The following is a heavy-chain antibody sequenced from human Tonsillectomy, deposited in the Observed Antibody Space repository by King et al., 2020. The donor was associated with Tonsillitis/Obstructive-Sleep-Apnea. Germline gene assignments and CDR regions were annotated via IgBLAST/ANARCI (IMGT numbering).Heavy chain of an antibody. CDR1: GYTFTSYA. CDR2: INTNTGNP. Sequence: VQLVESGSELKKPGASVKVSCKASGYTFTSYAMNWVRQAPGQGLEWMGWINTNTGNPTYAQGFTGRVVFSLDTPVSTAYLQISSLKAEDTAVYYCARDHYYGSRSYAPDYYYYMDVWGKGTPVTVSS. V-gene: IGHV7-4-1*02. J-gene: IGHJ6*03. CDR3: ARDHYYGSRSYAPDYYYYMDV. D-gene: IGHD3-10*01.